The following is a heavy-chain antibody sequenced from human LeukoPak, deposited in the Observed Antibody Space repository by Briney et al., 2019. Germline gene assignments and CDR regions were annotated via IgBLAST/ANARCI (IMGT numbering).Heavy chain of an antibody. CDR3: AKNTTGGYSDS. CDR2: INTHNGYS. D-gene: IGHD2-15*01. J-gene: IGHJ4*02. V-gene: IGHV1-18*01. CDR1: GYTFTSSG. Sequence: ASVKVSCKTSGYTFTSSGITWVRQAPGQGLEWMGWINTHNGYSKYAQRLQGRVTMTADTSTSTAYMELSSLTSDDTAVYFCAKNTTGGYSDSWGQGTLVTVSS.